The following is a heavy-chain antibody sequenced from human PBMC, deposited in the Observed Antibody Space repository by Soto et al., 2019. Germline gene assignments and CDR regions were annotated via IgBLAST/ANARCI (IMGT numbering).Heavy chain of an antibody. V-gene: IGHV4-31*03. CDR2: IFHSGST. Sequence: QVQLQESGPGLVKPTQTLSLTCSVSRAFINSGGFYYSWIRQPPGKGLEWLGYIFHSGSTLYNPSPRGRLTLSADTSRNQLSLYLTSVTAADTAVYYCVRGGIAGHWFDPWGQGILVTVSS. CDR1: RAFINSGGFY. J-gene: IGHJ5*02. D-gene: IGHD2-15*01. CDR3: VRGGIAGHWFDP.